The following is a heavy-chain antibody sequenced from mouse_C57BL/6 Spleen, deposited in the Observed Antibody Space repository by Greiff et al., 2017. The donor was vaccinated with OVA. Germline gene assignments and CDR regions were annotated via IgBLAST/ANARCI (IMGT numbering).Heavy chain of an antibody. J-gene: IGHJ1*03. CDR2: IRNKANGYTT. CDR3: ARSLITTVVAWYFDV. Sequence: EVKLMESGGGLVQPGGSLSLSCAASGFTFTDYYMSWVRQPPGKALEWLGFIRNKANGYTTEYSASVKGRFTISRDNSQSILYLQMNALRAEDSATYYCARSLITTVVAWYFDVWGTGTTVTVSA. V-gene: IGHV7-3*01. CDR1: GFTFTDYY. D-gene: IGHD1-1*01.